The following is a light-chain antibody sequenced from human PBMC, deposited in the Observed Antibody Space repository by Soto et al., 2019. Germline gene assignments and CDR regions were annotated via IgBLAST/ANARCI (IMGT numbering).Light chain of an antibody. CDR3: SSYTISTTLV. Sequence: QSALTQPASVSGSPGQSLTISCTGTSSDVGTYNYVSWYQQHPGKAPELLIYEVTDRPSGVSNRFSGSKSGNTASLTISGLQAEDEADYYCSSYTISTTLVFGTGTKLTVL. CDR1: SSDVGTYNY. J-gene: IGLJ1*01. V-gene: IGLV2-14*01. CDR2: EVT.